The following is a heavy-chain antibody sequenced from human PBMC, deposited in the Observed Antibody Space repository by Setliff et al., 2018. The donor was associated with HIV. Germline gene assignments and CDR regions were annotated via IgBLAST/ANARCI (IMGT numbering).Heavy chain of an antibody. J-gene: IGHJ4*02. CDR1: GGTFSSYA. CDR2: IIPIFGTA. V-gene: IGHV1-69*13. Sequence: SVKVSCKASGGTFSSYAISWVRQAPGQGLEWIGGIIPIFGTANYAQKFQGRVTITADGSTSTAYMELSSLRSEDTAVYYCARGARGTATDYWGQGTLVTVSS. D-gene: IGHD5-18*01. CDR3: ARGARGTATDY.